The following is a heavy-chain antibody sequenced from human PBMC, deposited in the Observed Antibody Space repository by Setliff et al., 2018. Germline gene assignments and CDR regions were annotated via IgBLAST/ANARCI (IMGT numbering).Heavy chain of an antibody. Sequence: SETLSLTCAVYGGSFSGYYWSWIRQPPGKGLEWIGEINHSGSTNYNPSLKSRVTISVDTSKNQFSLKLSSVTAADTAVYYCARLRDSMVRGVSDFYYYYYYMDVWGKGTTVTVYS. CDR3: ARLRDSMVRGVSDFYYYYYYMDV. D-gene: IGHD3-10*01. CDR2: INHSGST. V-gene: IGHV4-34*01. CDR1: GGSFSGYY. J-gene: IGHJ6*03.